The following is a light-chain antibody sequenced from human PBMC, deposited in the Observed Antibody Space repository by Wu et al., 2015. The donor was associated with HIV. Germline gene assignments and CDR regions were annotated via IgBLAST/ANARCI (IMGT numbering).Light chain of an antibody. V-gene: IGKV3-11*01. CDR3: QQRSNWPWT. J-gene: IGKJ1*01. CDR2: DAS. CDR1: QGVRNY. Sequence: EIVLTQSPATLSLSPGERATLSCRASQGVRNYLAWFQQKPGQAPRLLIYDASNRATGIPARFSGSGSGTDFTLTISSLEPEDFALYYCQQRSNWPWTFGQGTKVEFK.